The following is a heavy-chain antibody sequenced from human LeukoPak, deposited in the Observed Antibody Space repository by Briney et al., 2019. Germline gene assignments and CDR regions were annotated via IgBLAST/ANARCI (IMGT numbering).Heavy chain of an antibody. Sequence: GGSLRLSCAAPGFPFSSYWMSWVRQAPGKGLEWVANIKKDGDDKHYVDSVKGRFTVSRDNAKTSLYLQMNNLRAEDTAVYYCARVPGTSNYYGSGSPDYWGQGTLVTVSS. CDR1: GFPFSSYW. CDR2: IKKDGDDK. D-gene: IGHD3-10*01. CDR3: ARVPGTSNYYGSGSPDY. V-gene: IGHV3-7*04. J-gene: IGHJ4*02.